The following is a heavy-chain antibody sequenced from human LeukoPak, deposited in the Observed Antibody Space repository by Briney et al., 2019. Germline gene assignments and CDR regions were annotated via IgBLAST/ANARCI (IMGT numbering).Heavy chain of an antibody. D-gene: IGHD3-10*01. CDR3: AKDITMVRVAEYFDY. CDR1: GFTFSSYA. V-gene: IGHV3-23*01. Sequence: TGGSLRLSCAASGFTFSSYAMSWVRQAPGKGLEWVSAISGSGGTTYYADSVKGRFTISRDNSKNTLYLQVNSLRAEDTAVYYCAKDITMVRVAEYFDYWGQGTLVTVSS. CDR2: ISGSGGTT. J-gene: IGHJ4*02.